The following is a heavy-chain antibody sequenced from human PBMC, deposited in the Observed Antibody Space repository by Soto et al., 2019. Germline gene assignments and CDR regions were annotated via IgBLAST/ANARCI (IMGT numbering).Heavy chain of an antibody. CDR3: VSDRGYGHASVPYS. Sequence: QAPLVESGGGVVQPGRSLRLSCAASGFAFSSYGMHWVRQAPGTGLEWVAVISYDGSLQHYADSVKGRFTISRDNSKNMVLLQMNSLRAEDTAVYYCVSDRGYGHASVPYSWGQGTLVSVSS. V-gene: IGHV3-30*03. D-gene: IGHD5-18*01. CDR2: ISYDGSLQ. CDR1: GFAFSSYG. J-gene: IGHJ4*02.